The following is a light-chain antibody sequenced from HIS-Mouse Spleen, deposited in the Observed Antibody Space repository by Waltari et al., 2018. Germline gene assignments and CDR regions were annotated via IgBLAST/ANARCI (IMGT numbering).Light chain of an antibody. J-gene: IGLJ2*01. CDR2: RNN. V-gene: IGLV1-47*01. Sequence: QSVLTQPPSASGTPGQRVTISCSGSSSNIGSNYVYWYQQLPGTAPKLLIYRNNPRPSGVPDRFSGSKSGTSASLAISVLRSEDEADYYCAAWDDSLSGPVFGGGTKLTVL. CDR3: AAWDDSLSGPV. CDR1: SSNIGSNY.